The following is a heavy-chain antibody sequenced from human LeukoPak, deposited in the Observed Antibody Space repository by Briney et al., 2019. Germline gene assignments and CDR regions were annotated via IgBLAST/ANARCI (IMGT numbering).Heavy chain of an antibody. D-gene: IGHD3-22*01. J-gene: IGHJ4*02. CDR2: INLKSGGT. CDR3: AREDSTGYSSLDY. CDR1: GYTFTGYS. Sequence: ASVKVPCKASGYTFTGYSIHWVRQAPGQGLEWMGWINLKSGGTNYAQKFQARVTMTRETSISTAYMELSRLRSDDTAVYYCAREDSTGYSSLDYWGQGTLVTVSS. V-gene: IGHV1-2*02.